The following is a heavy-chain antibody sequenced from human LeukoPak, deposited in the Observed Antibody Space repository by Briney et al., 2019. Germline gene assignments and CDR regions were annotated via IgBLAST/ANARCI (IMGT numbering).Heavy chain of an antibody. CDR3: ARDGGYSYGY. CDR2: IYYSGST. J-gene: IGHJ4*02. Sequence: SQTLSLTCTVSGGSISSSDYYWSWIRQPPGKGLEWIGYIYYSGSTNYNPSLKSRVTISVDTSKNQFSLKLSSVTAADTAVYYCARDGGYSYGYWGQGTLVTVSS. D-gene: IGHD5-18*01. V-gene: IGHV4-30-4*01. CDR1: GGSISSSDYY.